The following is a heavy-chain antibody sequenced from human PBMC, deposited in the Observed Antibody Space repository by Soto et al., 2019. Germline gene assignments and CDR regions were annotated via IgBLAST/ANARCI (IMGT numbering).Heavy chain of an antibody. CDR3: ARSWASTNDY. CDR2: IYYSGST. CDR1: GGSISSYY. J-gene: IGHJ4*02. Sequence: PSETLSLTCTVSGGSISSYYWSWIRQPPGKGLEWIGYIYYSGSTNYNPSLKSRVTISVDTSKNQFSLKLSSVTAADTAVYYCARSWASTNDYWGQGTLVTVPQ. D-gene: IGHD1-26*01. V-gene: IGHV4-59*01.